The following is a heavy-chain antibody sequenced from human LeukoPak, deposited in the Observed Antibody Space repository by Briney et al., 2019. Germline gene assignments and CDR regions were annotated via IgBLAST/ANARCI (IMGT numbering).Heavy chain of an antibody. CDR2: IKQDGSEK. D-gene: IGHD3-9*01. Sequence: GGSLRLSCAASGFTFSSYWMSWVRQAPGKGLEWVANIKQDGSEKYYVDSVKGRFTISRDNAKNSLYLQMNSLRAEDTAVYYCARGYYDILTDPLHYWGQGTLVTVSS. J-gene: IGHJ4*02. V-gene: IGHV3-7*04. CDR3: ARGYYDILTDPLHY. CDR1: GFTFSSYW.